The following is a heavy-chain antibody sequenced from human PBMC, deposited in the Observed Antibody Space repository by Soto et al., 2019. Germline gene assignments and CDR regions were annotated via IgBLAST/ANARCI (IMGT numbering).Heavy chain of an antibody. CDR2: ISSSSSYI. Sequence: PWGSLRLSCAASGFTFSSYSMNWVRQAPGKGLEWVSSISSSSSYIYYADSVKGRFTISRDNAKNSLYLQMNSLRAEDTAVYYCAGDYYYDSSGYYAGFDYWGQGTLVTVSS. D-gene: IGHD3-22*01. CDR1: GFTFSSYS. CDR3: AGDYYYDSSGYYAGFDY. J-gene: IGHJ4*02. V-gene: IGHV3-21*01.